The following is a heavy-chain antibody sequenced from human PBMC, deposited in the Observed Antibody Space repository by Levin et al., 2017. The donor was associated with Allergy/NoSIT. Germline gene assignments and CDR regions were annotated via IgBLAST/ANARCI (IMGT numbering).Heavy chain of an antibody. Sequence: HGESLKISCAASGFTFSNAWMSWVRQAPGKGLEWVGRIKSKTDGGTTDYAAPVKGRFTISRDDSKNTLYLQMNSLKTEDTAVYYCTSIIVGATIPGILFDYWGQGTLVTVSS. CDR1: GFTFSNAW. CDR2: IKSKTDGGTT. CDR3: TSIIVGATIPGILFDY. V-gene: IGHV3-15*01. D-gene: IGHD1-26*01. J-gene: IGHJ4*02.